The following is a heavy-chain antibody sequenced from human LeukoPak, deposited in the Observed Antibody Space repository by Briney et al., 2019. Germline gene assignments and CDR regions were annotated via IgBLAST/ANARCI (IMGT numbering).Heavy chain of an antibody. D-gene: IGHD3-16*01. CDR1: GFTFSSYV. CDR3: IRGGFSLGY. CDR2: ISYDGSNE. V-gene: IGHV3-30*04. J-gene: IGHJ4*02. Sequence: PGGSLRLSCAASGFTFSSYVMHWVRQAPGKGLERVAIISYDGSNEYYADSVKGRFTISRDNAKNSLHLQMNSQRAEDTAVYYCIRGGFSLGYWGQGTLVTVSS.